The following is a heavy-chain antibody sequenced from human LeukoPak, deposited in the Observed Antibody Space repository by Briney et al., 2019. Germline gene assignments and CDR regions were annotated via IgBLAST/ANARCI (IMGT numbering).Heavy chain of an antibody. V-gene: IGHV1-46*01. CDR2: INPSGGST. D-gene: IGHD6-6*01. CDR1: GYTFTSYY. CDR3: ANLLPIRQQLAPTDY. J-gene: IGHJ4*02. Sequence: ASVKVSCKASGYTFTSYYMHWVRQAPGQGLEWMGIINPSGGSTSYAQKFQGRVTMTRDTSTSTVYMELSSLRSEDTAVYYCANLLPIRQQLAPTDYWGQGTLVTVSS.